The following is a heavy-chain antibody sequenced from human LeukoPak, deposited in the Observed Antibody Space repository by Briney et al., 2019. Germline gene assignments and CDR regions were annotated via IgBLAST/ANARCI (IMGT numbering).Heavy chain of an antibody. Sequence: PGGSLRLSCAASGFTFSDYYMSWIRQAPGRGLEWVSYISSSSSYTNYADSVKGRFTISRDNAKNSLYLQMNSLRAEDTAAYYCARSGYDILTGYYNYWGQGTLVTVSS. CDR3: ARSGYDILTGYYNY. J-gene: IGHJ4*02. D-gene: IGHD3-9*01. V-gene: IGHV3-11*06. CDR1: GFTFSDYY. CDR2: ISSSSSYT.